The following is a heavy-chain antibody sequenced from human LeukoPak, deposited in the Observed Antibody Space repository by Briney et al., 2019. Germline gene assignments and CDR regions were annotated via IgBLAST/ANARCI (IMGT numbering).Heavy chain of an antibody. CDR1: GFTFSSYS. CDR2: ISSSSSYI. Sequence: GGSLRLSCAASGFTFSSYSMNWVRQAPGKGLEWVSSISSSSSYIYYADSVKGRFTISRDNAKNSLYLQMNSLRAEGTAVYYCARDLFDILTGYLGDYWGQGTLVTVSS. V-gene: IGHV3-21*01. D-gene: IGHD3-9*01. J-gene: IGHJ4*02. CDR3: ARDLFDILTGYLGDY.